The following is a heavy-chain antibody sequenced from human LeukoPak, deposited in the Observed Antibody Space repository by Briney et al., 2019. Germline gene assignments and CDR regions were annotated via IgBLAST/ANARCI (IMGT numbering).Heavy chain of an antibody. CDR3: AGVPLTGNTGE. Sequence: PSETLSLTCAVYGGSFSGYYWSWIRQPPGKGLEWIGEINNSGSTNYNPSFKSGVTISVDTSKNQFSLKLSSVTAAATAMYYYAGVPLTGNTGEWGQGTLVTVSS. D-gene: IGHD1-7*01. J-gene: IGHJ1*01. V-gene: IGHV4-34*01. CDR1: GGSFSGYY. CDR2: INNSGST.